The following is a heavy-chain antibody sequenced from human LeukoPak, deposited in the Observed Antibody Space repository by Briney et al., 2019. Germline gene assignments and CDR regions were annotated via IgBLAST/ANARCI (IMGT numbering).Heavy chain of an antibody. CDR2: IYYSGST. CDR3: ARAPSYYDSSGSTLGYYYYGMDV. V-gene: IGHV4-30-4*01. J-gene: IGHJ6*02. D-gene: IGHD3-22*01. CDR1: GGSISSGDYY. Sequence: SQTLSLTCTVSGGSISSGDYYWSWIRQPPGKGLEWIVYIYYSGSTYYNPSLKSRVTISVDTSKNQFSLKLSSVTAADTAVYYCARAPSYYDSSGSTLGYYYYGMDVWGQGTTVIVSS.